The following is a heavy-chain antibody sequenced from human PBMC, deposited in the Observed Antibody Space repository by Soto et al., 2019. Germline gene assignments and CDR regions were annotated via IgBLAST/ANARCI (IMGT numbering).Heavy chain of an antibody. CDR2: IKSKTDGGTT. CDR3: TTDPDCSGGSCYSGYSYGTDV. J-gene: IGHJ6*02. V-gene: IGHV3-15*07. D-gene: IGHD2-15*01. CDR1: GFTFSNAW. Sequence: EVQLVESGGGLVKPGGSLRLSCAASGFTFSNAWMNWVRQAPGKGLEWVGRIKSKTDGGTTDYAAPVKGRFTISRDDSKNTIHLQRNRLKTGATAVYYGTTDPDCSGGSCYSGYSYGTDVWGQGTTVPVSS.